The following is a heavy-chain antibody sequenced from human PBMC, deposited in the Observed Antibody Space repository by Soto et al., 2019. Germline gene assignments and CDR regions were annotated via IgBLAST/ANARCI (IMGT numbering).Heavy chain of an antibody. CDR1: GFSLSTSGVG. CDR2: IYWDDDK. V-gene: IGHV2-5*02. CDR3: AHRAITMVRGVIHWFDP. J-gene: IGHJ5*02. Sequence: QITLKESGPTLVKPTQTLTLTCTFSGFSLSTSGVGVGWIRQPPGKALEWLALIYWDDDKRYSPSLKSRLTITKDTSKNQVVLTMTNMDPVDTATYYCAHRAITMVRGVIHWFDPWGQGTLVTVSS. D-gene: IGHD3-10*01.